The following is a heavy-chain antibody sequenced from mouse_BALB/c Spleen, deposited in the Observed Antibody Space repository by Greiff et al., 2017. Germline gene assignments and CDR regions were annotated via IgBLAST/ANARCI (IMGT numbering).Heavy chain of an antibody. Sequence: VQLKESGPGLVKPSQSLSLTCSVTGYSITSGYYWNWIRQFPGNKLEWMGYISYDGSNNYNPSLKNRISITRDTSKNQFFLKLNSVTTEDTATYYCASIYDGYRFAYWGQGTLVTVSA. V-gene: IGHV3-6*02. CDR1: GYSITSGYY. CDR2: ISYDGSN. D-gene: IGHD2-3*01. CDR3: ASIYDGYRFAY. J-gene: IGHJ3*01.